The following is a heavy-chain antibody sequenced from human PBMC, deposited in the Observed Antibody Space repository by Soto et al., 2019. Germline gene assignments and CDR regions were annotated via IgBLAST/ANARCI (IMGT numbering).Heavy chain of an antibody. CDR2: ISYTGST. Sequence: PSETLSLTCSVSGGSINSYYWGWIRQPPGKGLEWIVYISYTGSTDYSPSLKSRVTISVDTSKNQFSLKVRSVTAADTAIYFCARHYPIGNNWNYFDYWGRGTLVTVSS. J-gene: IGHJ4*02. V-gene: IGHV4-59*08. CDR3: ARHYPIGNNWNYFDY. D-gene: IGHD1-1*01. CDR1: GGSINSYY.